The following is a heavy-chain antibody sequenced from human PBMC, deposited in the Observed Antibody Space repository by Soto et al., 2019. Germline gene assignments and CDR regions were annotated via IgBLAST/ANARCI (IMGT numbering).Heavy chain of an antibody. CDR1: GFSFSSYA. J-gene: IGHJ5*01. CDR2: INGSGDST. CDR3: AKDSSRRGLDS. Sequence: EVQLLQSGGGLVQPGGSLRLSCAASGFSFSSYAMNWVRQAPGRGLEWVSAINGSGDSTYYADSVKGRFTISRDNSKNTWYLEKSSLRVGDTAVYYCAKDSSRRGLDSWGQGTLVTVSS. V-gene: IGHV3-23*01.